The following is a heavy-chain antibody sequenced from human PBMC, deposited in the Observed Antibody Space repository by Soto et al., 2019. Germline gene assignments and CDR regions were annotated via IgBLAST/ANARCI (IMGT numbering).Heavy chain of an antibody. J-gene: IGHJ6*02. V-gene: IGHV3-23*01. D-gene: IGHD3-10*01. CDR3: AKGPMVRGAIYGMDV. Sequence: PGGSLRLSCAASGFTFSSYAMSWVRQAPGKGLEWVSAISGSGGSTYYADSVKGRFTISRDNSKNTLYLQMNSLRAEDTAVYYCAKGPMVRGAIYGMDVWGQGTTVTVSS. CDR1: GFTFSSYA. CDR2: ISGSGGST.